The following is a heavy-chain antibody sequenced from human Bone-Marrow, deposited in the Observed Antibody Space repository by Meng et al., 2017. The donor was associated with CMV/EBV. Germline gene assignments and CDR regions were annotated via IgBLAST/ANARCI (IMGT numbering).Heavy chain of an antibody. CDR3: ARDLIHYYGMDV. CDR1: GGSVSGGSYY. Sequence: SETLSLSCTVSGGSVSGGSYYWSWIRQPPGKGLEWIGYIYYSGSTNYNPSLKSRVTISVDTSKNQFSLKLSSVTAADTAVYYCARDLIHYYGMDVWGQGTTVTVSS. J-gene: IGHJ6*02. V-gene: IGHV4-61*01. CDR2: IYYSGST.